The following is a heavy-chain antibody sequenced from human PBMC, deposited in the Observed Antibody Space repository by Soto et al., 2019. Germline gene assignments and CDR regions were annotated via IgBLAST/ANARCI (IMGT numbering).Heavy chain of an antibody. J-gene: IGHJ4*02. V-gene: IGHV3-48*01. CDR3: ATAEVDY. Sequence: GGSLRLSCVASGVDFRGPYMNWVRQAPGKGLEWISYISDTGRTIHYADSVKGRFTVSRDNARNTLHPQMNSLRAEDTAVYYCATAEVDYWGPGTLVTVSS. CDR1: GVDFRGPY. CDR2: ISDTGRTI.